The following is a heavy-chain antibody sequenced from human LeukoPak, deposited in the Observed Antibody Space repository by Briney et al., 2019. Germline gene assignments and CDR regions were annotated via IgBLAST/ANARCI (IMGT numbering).Heavy chain of an antibody. V-gene: IGHV3-21*01. D-gene: IGHD2-2*02. CDR2: ISSSSSYI. J-gene: IGHJ6*02. Sequence: GGSLRLSCAASELTFSSYGMRWVRQAPGKGLEWVSSISSSSSYIYYADSVKGRFTISRDNAKNSLYLQMNSLRAEDTAVYYCARDGPAAAIPDYYYYGMDVWGQGTTVTVSS. CDR3: ARDGPAAAIPDYYYYGMDV. CDR1: ELTFSSYG.